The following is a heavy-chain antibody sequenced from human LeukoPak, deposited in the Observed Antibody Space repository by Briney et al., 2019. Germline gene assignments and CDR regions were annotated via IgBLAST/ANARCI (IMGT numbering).Heavy chain of an antibody. CDR1: GFTFSDSY. J-gene: IGHJ4*02. Sequence: GGSLRLSCAASGFTFSDSYMSWIRQTPGKGLEWLSYISSSSSDTNYADSVKGRFTISRDNAKNSLYLQMNSLRAEDTAVYYCASHRSSRWYYFDYWGQGTLVTVSS. V-gene: IGHV3-11*06. D-gene: IGHD6-13*01. CDR2: ISSSSSDT. CDR3: ASHRSSRWYYFDY.